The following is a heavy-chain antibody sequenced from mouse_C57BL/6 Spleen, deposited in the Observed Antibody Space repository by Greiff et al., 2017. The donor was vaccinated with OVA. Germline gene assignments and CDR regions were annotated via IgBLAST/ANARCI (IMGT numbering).Heavy chain of an antibody. CDR2: IHPNSGST. Sequence: QLQQPGAELVKPGASVKLSCKASGYTFTSYWMHWVKQRPGQGLEWIGMIHPNSGSTNYNEKFKSKATLTVDKSSSTAYMQLSSLTSEDSAVYYCAREDDYDGACDYWGQGTTLTVSS. V-gene: IGHV1-64*01. CDR3: AREDDYDGACDY. CDR1: GYTFTSYW. J-gene: IGHJ2*01. D-gene: IGHD2-4*01.